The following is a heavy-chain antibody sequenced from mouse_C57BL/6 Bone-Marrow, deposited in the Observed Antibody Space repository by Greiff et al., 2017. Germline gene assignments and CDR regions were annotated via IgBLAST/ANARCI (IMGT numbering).Heavy chain of an antibody. CDR2: IYPRSGNT. V-gene: IGHV1-81*01. D-gene: IGHD2-1*01. J-gene: IGHJ3*01. CDR3: ARGGGNRAWFAY. CDR1: GYTFTSYG. Sequence: VKLVESGAELARPGASVKLSCKASGYTFTSYGISWVKQRTGQGLEWIGEIYPRSGNTYYNEKFKGKATLTADKSSSTAYMELRSLTSEDSAVYFCARGGGNRAWFAYWGQGTLVTVSA.